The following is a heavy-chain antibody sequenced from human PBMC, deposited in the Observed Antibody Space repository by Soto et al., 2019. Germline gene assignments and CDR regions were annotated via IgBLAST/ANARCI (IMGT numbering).Heavy chain of an antibody. Sequence: PSETLSLTCTVSGGSISSGGYYWSWIRQHPGKGLEWIGYIYYSGSTNYNPSLKSRVTISVDTSKNQFSLKLSSVTAADTAVYYCARRYCSSTSCYNWFDPWGQGTLVTVSS. CDR3: ARRYCSSTSCYNWFDP. CDR1: GGSISSGGYY. CDR2: IYYSGST. J-gene: IGHJ5*02. D-gene: IGHD2-2*01. V-gene: IGHV4-61*08.